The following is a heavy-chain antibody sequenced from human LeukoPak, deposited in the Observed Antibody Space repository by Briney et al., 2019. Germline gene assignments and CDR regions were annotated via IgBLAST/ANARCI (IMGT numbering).Heavy chain of an antibody. D-gene: IGHD3-22*01. CDR2: IYHSGST. J-gene: IGHJ6*03. CDR3: VRDAPRPSDSSGYYYILPTRGSRGMDV. V-gene: IGHV4-38-2*02. CDR1: GYSISSGYY. Sequence: SETLSLTCTVSGYSISSGYYWGWIRQPPGKGLEWIGSIYHSGSTYYNPSLKSRVTISVDTSKNQFSLKLSSVTAADTAVYYCVRDAPRPSDSSGYYYILPTRGSRGMDVWGKGTTATVSS.